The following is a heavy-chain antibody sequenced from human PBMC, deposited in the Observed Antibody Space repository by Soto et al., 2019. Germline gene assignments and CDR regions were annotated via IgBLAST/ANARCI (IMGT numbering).Heavy chain of an antibody. CDR2: IYYSGST. CDR3: ARAAGIVATILDY. Sequence: RSLECTAGMPSIASYHGCWIRRPPGKGLEWIGYIYYSGSTNYNPSLKSRVTISVDTSKNQFSLKLSSVTAADTAVYYCARAAGIVATILDYWGQGTLVTVSS. J-gene: IGHJ4*02. D-gene: IGHD5-12*01. CDR1: MPSIASYH. V-gene: IGHV4-59*01.